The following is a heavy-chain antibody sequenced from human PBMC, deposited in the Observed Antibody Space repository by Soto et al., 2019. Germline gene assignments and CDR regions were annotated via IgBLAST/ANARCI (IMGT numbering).Heavy chain of an antibody. J-gene: IGHJ6*02. D-gene: IGHD6-13*01. Sequence: QLQLQESGSGLVKPSQTLSLTCAVSGGSISSGGYSWSWIRQPPGKGLEWIGYIYHSGSTYYNPSLTSRVTISVDRSKNQFSLKLSSVTAADTAVYYCARLSIAAAGTFIPFYYYYGMDVWGQGTTVTVSS. CDR2: IYHSGST. CDR1: GGSISSGGYS. V-gene: IGHV4-30-2*01. CDR3: ARLSIAAAGTFIPFYYYYGMDV.